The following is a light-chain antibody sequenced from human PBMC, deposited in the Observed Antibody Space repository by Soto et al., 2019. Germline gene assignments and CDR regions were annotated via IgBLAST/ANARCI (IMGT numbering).Light chain of an antibody. CDR3: QQYGSSPRT. Sequence: IVLTQSPGTLSLSPGERATLSCRASQSVRSSYLAWYQQKPGQAPRLLIYGASTRATGIPDRFSGSGSGTDFTLTISRLEPEDFAVYFCQQYGSSPRTFGQGTKV. J-gene: IGKJ1*01. CDR2: GAS. V-gene: IGKV3-20*01. CDR1: QSVRSSY.